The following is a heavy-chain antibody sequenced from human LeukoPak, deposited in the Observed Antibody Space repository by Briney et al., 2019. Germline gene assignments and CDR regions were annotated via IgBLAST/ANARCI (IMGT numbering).Heavy chain of an antibody. CDR1: GFTFSSYA. CDR2: IIPICSTA. Sequence: GGSLRLSCTASGFTFSSYAMTWVRQAPGKGLEWMGNIIPICSTAYYAHNFKGRFTITRDKSTSTVYMQMNSLRAEDTAVYYCAREGGYNCYYIRWFDPWGEGTLVTVSS. D-gene: IGHD1-7*01. J-gene: IGHJ5*02. CDR3: AREGGYNCYYIRWFDP. V-gene: IGHV1-69*05.